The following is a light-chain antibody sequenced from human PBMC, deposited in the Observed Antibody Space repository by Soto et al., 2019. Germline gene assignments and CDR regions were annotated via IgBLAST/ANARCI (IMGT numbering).Light chain of an antibody. CDR2: GAS. V-gene: IGKV3-20*01. CDR1: QSVSSSY. J-gene: IGKJ5*01. Sequence: EIVLTESPGTLSLSPGERATLSCRASQSVSSSYLAWYQQKPVQPPRLLIYGASSRATGIPDRFSGSGSGTDFTLTISRLHPEDVATYYCQQTFSAPSITFGQGTRLEI. CDR3: QQTFSAPSIT.